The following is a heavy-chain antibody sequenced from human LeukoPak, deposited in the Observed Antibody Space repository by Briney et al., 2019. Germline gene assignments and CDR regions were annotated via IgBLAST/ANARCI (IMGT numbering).Heavy chain of an antibody. V-gene: IGHV3-73*01. J-gene: IGHJ4*02. Sequence: PGGSLRLSCAASGFTFSGSAIRWVRQASGKRLEWVGRIRIKANDYAPAYAAAVKGRFTIARADSKNTAYLQMNSLKTDDTALYYCTTSMVVPVDYWGQGTLGTVSS. CDR1: GFTFSGSA. CDR2: IRIKANDYAP. D-gene: IGHD2-2*01. CDR3: TTSMVVPVDY.